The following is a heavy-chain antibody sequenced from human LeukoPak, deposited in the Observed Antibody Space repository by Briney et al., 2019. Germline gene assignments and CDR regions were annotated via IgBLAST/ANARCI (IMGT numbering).Heavy chain of an antibody. D-gene: IGHD3-10*01. V-gene: IGHV3-15*01. CDR3: TTGIVRLSDSGSNDY. Sequence: GGSLRLSCAASGFTFSNAWMNWVRQAPGRGLDWVGRIKSKAEGGPTDSAAPVKGRFTISRDDSRYTVFLQMNSLKTDDTGVYYCTTGIVRLSDSGSNDYWGQGTLVIVSS. CDR1: GFTFSNAW. CDR2: IKSKAEGGPT. J-gene: IGHJ4*02.